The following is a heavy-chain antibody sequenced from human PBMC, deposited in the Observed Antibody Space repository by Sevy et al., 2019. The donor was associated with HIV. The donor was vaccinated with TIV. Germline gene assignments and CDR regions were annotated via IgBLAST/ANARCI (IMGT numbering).Heavy chain of an antibody. CDR2: IRNRPNSYTT. V-gene: IGHV3-72*01. J-gene: IGHJ6*03. D-gene: IGHD2-15*01. CDR3: VRGPNCGVGGCQQISPYCLDV. Sequence: GGSLRLSCAASGFTFSDHYVDWVRQAPGKGLEWVGRIRNRPNSYTTEYAAFVKGRFTISREDSRNSLYLQMNSLKTQDSAVYYCVRGPNCGVGGCQQISPYCLDVWGKGATVTVSS. CDR1: GFTFSDHY.